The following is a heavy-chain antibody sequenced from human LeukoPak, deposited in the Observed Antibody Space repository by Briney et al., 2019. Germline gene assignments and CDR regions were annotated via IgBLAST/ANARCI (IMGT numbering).Heavy chain of an antibody. CDR1: GFTFDDYA. D-gene: IGHD2-15*01. CDR3: AKDIGGGYGSCYPTCYYGMDV. V-gene: IGHV3-43*02. Sequence: PGGSLRLSCAASGFTFDDYAMHWVRHAPGKGLEWVSLISGDGGSTYYADSVKGRFTISRDNSKNSLYLQMNSLRTEDTALYYCAKDIGGGYGSCYPTCYYGMDVWGQGTTVTVSS. J-gene: IGHJ6*02. CDR2: ISGDGGST.